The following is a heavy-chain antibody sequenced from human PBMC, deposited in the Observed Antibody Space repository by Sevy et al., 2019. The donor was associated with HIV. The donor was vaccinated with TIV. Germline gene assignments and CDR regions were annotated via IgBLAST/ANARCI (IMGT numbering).Heavy chain of an antibody. V-gene: IGHV3-7*01. CDR2: IKQDGREK. CDR3: AMGAGLK. CDR1: GFTFSSYW. Sequence: GGSLRLSCAASGFTFSSYWMTWVRQAPGKGLEYVANIKQDGREKYYVDSVKGRFTISRDNAKNSLFLQMNSLRAEDTAVYYCAMGAGLKWGQGTLVTVSS. D-gene: IGHD6-19*01. J-gene: IGHJ4*02.